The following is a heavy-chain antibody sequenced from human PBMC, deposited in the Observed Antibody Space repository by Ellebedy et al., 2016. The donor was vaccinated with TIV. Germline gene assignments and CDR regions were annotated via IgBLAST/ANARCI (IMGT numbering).Heavy chain of an antibody. Sequence: MPSETLSLTCTVSGDSISSSYFWGWIRQPPGKGLEWVASIYYSGSTYYNPSLKSRVTISVDTSKNQFSLKLTSVTAADTAVYFCARAQGYSSGWPYYDAFDVWGQGTMVTVSS. J-gene: IGHJ3*01. CDR3: ARAQGYSSGWPYYDAFDV. V-gene: IGHV4-39*07. CDR2: IYYSGST. D-gene: IGHD6-19*01. CDR1: GDSISSSYF.